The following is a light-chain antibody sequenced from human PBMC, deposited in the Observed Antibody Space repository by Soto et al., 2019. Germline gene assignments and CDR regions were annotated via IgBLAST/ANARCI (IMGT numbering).Light chain of an antibody. V-gene: IGKV3-20*01. J-gene: IGKJ5*01. Sequence: VVLSQSPGTLSLSTGERATLSCRAIQSVSNNYLAWHQQKPGQAPRLLIYGASNRATGIPDRFSGSGSGTDFTLTISRLEPEDFAVYYCQQYNNWPPITFGQGTLLEIK. CDR1: QSVSNNY. CDR2: GAS. CDR3: QQYNNWPPIT.